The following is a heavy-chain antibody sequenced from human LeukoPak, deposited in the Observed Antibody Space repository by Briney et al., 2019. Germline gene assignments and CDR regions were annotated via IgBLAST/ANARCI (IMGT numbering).Heavy chain of an antibody. V-gene: IGHV1-8*02. CDR2: MSPNSGNT. D-gene: IGHD7-27*01. Sequence: ASVKVSCKASGYSFTDYFISWVRQAPGQGLEWMGWMSPNSGNTGYAQKFQGRVTMTRNTAISTAYMELSSLRSEDTAVYFCVRTPPNWGADYWGQGTLVTVSS. J-gene: IGHJ4*02. CDR1: GYSFTDYF. CDR3: VRTPPNWGADY.